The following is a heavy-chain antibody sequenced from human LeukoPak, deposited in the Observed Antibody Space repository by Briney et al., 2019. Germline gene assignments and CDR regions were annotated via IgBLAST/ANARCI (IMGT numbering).Heavy chain of an antibody. Sequence: GGSLRLSCAASVFTFSSYSMNWVREAPGKGLECVSYISISSSTRYYADSVKGRFTISRDNAKNALYLQMNSLRDEETAVYSCAKRPKYSGYDADALDFDYWGQGTLVTVSS. D-gene: IGHD5-12*01. CDR1: VFTFSSYS. V-gene: IGHV3-48*02. CDR3: AKRPKYSGYDADALDFDY. CDR2: ISISSSTR. J-gene: IGHJ4*02.